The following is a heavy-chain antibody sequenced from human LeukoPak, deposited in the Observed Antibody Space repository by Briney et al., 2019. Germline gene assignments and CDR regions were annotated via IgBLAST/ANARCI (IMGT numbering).Heavy chain of an antibody. V-gene: IGHV3-11*01. Sequence: GGSLRLSCAASGFTFSDYYMSWIRQAPGKGLEWVSYISSSGSTIYYADSVKGRFTISRDNGKNSLYLQMNSLRAEDTAVYYCAGYLVGATGEYFQHWGQGTLVTVSS. J-gene: IGHJ1*01. CDR1: GFTFSDYY. CDR2: ISSSGSTI. D-gene: IGHD1-26*01. CDR3: AGYLVGATGEYFQH.